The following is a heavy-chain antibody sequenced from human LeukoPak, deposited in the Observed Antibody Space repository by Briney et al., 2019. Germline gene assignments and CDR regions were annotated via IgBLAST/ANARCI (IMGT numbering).Heavy chain of an antibody. J-gene: IGHJ5*02. CDR3: ARLQNFDWFPPT. CDR1: GFIFSSYE. Sequence: PGGSLRLSCAASGFIFSSYEMNWVRQAPGKGLEWLSYISSNGYTIYYADSVKGRFTISRDNAKNSLYLQMNSLRVEDTAVYYCARLQNFDWFPPTWSQGTLVTVSS. D-gene: IGHD3-9*01. V-gene: IGHV3-48*03. CDR2: ISSNGYTI.